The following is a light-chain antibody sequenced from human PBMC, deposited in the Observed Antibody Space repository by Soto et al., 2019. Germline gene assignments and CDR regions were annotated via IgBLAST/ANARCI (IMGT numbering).Light chain of an antibody. J-gene: IGKJ5*01. CDR2: GAS. Sequence: IVLTQSPATLSVSPGERATLSCSASQSVSSNLAWHQQSPGQAPRLLIYGASTRATGVPARFSGGGSGTEFNLTITSLQSEDFAVYWCQQYNNWTLTFGPGTRLEIK. V-gene: IGKV3D-15*01. CDR1: QSVSSN. CDR3: QQYNNWTLT.